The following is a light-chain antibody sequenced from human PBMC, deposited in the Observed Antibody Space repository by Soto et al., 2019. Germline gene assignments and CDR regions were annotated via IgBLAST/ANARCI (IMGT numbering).Light chain of an antibody. J-gene: IGKJ2*01. CDR2: GAS. Sequence: EIVLTQSPGTLSLSPGERATLSCRASQSISSNYLAWYQQKPGQAPRLLIYGASNRATGIPNRFSGSASGTDFTLTISRLEPQDFAVYYCQHFGTSPYTFGQGTKLDIK. CDR1: QSISSNY. V-gene: IGKV3-20*01. CDR3: QHFGTSPYT.